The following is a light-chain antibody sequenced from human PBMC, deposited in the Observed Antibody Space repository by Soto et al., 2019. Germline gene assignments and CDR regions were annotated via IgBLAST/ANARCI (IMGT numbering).Light chain of an antibody. J-gene: IGKJ5*01. CDR3: QQRRSWPPTIT. Sequence: EIVLTQSPGTLSLSPGERAPLSCRASQSVTSNYLAWYQQKPGQAPRFLMYDASYRATDIPPRFSGSGSGTDFTLTISSLEPEDFAVYYCQQRRSWPPTITFGQGTRLEIK. V-gene: IGKV3-11*01. CDR2: DAS. CDR1: QSVTSNY.